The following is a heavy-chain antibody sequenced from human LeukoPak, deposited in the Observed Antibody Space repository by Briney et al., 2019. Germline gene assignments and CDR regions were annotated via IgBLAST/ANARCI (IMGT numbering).Heavy chain of an antibody. Sequence: GRSLRLSCAASGFTFSSYSMNWVRQAPGKGLEWVSYISSSSSTIYYADSVKGRFTISRDNAKNSLYLQMNSLRAEDTAVYYCARDSRIAMIVVVLGMDVWGQGTTVTVSS. CDR3: ARDSRIAMIVVVLGMDV. D-gene: IGHD3-22*01. J-gene: IGHJ6*02. CDR1: GFTFSSYS. CDR2: ISSSSSTI. V-gene: IGHV3-48*01.